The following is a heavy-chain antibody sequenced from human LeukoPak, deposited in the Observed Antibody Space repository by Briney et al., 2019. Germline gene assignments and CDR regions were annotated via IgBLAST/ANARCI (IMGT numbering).Heavy chain of an antibody. Sequence: GGSLRLSCAASGFTFSSYAMSWVRQAPGKGLEWVSAISGSGGSTYYADSVKGRFTISRDNSKNTLYLQMNSLGAEDTAVYYCAKDPSYYYGSGSYCERWGQGTLVTVSS. V-gene: IGHV3-23*01. J-gene: IGHJ4*02. CDR1: GFTFSSYA. D-gene: IGHD3-10*01. CDR2: ISGSGGST. CDR3: AKDPSYYYGSGSYCER.